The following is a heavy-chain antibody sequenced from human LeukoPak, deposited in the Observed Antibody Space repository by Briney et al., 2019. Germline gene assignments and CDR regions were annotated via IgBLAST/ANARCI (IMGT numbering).Heavy chain of an antibody. V-gene: IGHV4-38-2*02. D-gene: IGHD2-2*03. CDR3: AREGLDSPRVDAFDI. J-gene: IGHJ3*02. CDR2: IYHSGST. CDR1: GYSISSGYY. Sequence: SETLSLTXAVSGYSISSGYYWGWIRQPPGKGLEWIGSIYHSGSTYYNPSLKSRVTISVDTSKNQFSLKLSSVTAADTAVYYCAREGLDSPRVDAFDIWGPGTMVTVSS.